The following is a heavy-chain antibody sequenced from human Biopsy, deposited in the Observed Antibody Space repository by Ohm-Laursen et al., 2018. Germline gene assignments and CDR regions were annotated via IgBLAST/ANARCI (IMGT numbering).Heavy chain of an antibody. D-gene: IGHD1-7*01. V-gene: IGHV1-8*02. CDR3: GRAVRNQLLTDP. CDR2: LNPVSGNS. CDR1: GYTFTSYD. Sequence: SVKVSCKASGYTFTSYDITWVRQAFGQGPEWIGWLNPVSGNSNFGQKFRGSVTVTSDTSISTAYMEMSGLTSDDTATYYCGRAVRNQLLTDPWGQGTLVTVTS. J-gene: IGHJ5*02.